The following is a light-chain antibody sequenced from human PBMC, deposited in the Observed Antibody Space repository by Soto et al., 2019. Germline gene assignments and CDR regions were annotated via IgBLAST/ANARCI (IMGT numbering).Light chain of an antibody. V-gene: IGKV3-20*01. CDR2: GAS. CDR3: QKYGNFPGT. J-gene: IGKJ1*01. Sequence: EIVLTQSPGTLSLSPGERATLSCRASQSVSSSYLAWYQQKPGQAPRLLIYGASSRATGIPDRFSGSGSGTDFTLTISRQEPEDFAVFYCQKYGNFPGTFGQGTKVEVK. CDR1: QSVSSSY.